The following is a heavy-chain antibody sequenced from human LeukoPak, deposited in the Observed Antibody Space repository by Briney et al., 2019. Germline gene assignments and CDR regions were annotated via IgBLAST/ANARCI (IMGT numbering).Heavy chain of an antibody. J-gene: IGHJ4*02. CDR1: GFTVSRNS. CDR3: ARGRGDPHEYDY. D-gene: IGHD3-10*01. V-gene: IGHV3-66*01. Sequence: GGSLRLSCAASGFTVSRNSMSWVRQAPGKGLEWVSVIYSGGTIYYADSVKGRFTISRDNSKNTLYLQMDSPRAEDTAVYYCARGRGDPHEYDYWGQGTLVTVSS. CDR2: IYSGGTI.